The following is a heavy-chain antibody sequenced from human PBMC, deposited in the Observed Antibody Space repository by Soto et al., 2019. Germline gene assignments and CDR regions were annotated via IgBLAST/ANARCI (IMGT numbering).Heavy chain of an antibody. J-gene: IGHJ5*02. D-gene: IGHD3-3*01. CDR1: GGCFSGYY. V-gene: IGHV4-34*01. Sequence: SETLSLTCAVYGGCFSGYYLSCIRHPPGKVLEWIGEINHSGSTNYNPSLKSRVTISVDTSKNQFSLKLSTVTAADTALYYCAAVGVITIFGLGIFDNWFDPWGKGTLVTVSS. CDR2: INHSGST. CDR3: AAVGVITIFGLGIFDNWFDP.